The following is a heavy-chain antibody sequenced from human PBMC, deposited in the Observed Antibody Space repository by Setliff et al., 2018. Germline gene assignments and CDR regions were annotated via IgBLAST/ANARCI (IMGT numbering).Heavy chain of an antibody. D-gene: IGHD4-17*01. V-gene: IGHV4-38-2*02. CDR1: GYSISSGHY. CDR2: ISHSGST. Sequence: PSETLSLTCTVSGYSISSGHYWGWIRQPPGKGLEWVGSISHSGSTYYNPSLRSRVTISLDTSKNQFSPKLTSVTAADTAVYYCAGGRRYDYGWDFDYWGQGTRVTVS. CDR3: AGGRRYDYGWDFDY. J-gene: IGHJ4*02.